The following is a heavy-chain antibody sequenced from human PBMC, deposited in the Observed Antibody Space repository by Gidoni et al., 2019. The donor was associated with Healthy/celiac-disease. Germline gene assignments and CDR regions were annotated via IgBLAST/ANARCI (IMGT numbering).Heavy chain of an antibody. J-gene: IGHJ4*02. V-gene: IGHV4-34*01. CDR1: GGSFSGYY. Sequence: QVQLQQRGAGLLQPSETLSLTCAVYGGSFSGYYWSWIRQPPGKGLEWIGEINHSGSTNYNPSLKSRVTISVDTSKTQFSLKLSSVTAADTAVYYCAREIGSLTTVITTGAFEDYWCQGTLVTVSP. D-gene: IGHD4-17*01. CDR3: AREIGSLTTVITTGAFEDY. CDR2: INHSGST.